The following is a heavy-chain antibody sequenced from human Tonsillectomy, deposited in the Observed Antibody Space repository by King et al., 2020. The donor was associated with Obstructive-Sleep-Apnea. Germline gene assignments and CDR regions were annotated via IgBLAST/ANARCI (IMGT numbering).Heavy chain of an antibody. D-gene: IGHD1-26*01. CDR1: GFTFSAYW. Sequence: DVQLVESGGGLVQPGGSLRLSCAASGFTFSAYWIHWVRQAPGKGLVWVSRINSDGDSTTYADSVKGRFTISRDNAKKTLYLQMNSLRGEDTSVYYCAREGRILGGAVDYWGQGTLVTVSS. J-gene: IGHJ4*02. V-gene: IGHV3-74*01. CDR3: AREGRILGGAVDY. CDR2: INSDGDST.